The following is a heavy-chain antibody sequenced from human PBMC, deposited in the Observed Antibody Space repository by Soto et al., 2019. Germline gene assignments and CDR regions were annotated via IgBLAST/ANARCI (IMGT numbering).Heavy chain of an antibody. Sequence: ASVKVSCKASGDTFNFYSINWVRQAPGLGLEWMGRVNPIFGTANYAQKFQGRVTITADESTSTAYMELSSLRSEDTAVYYCARGAVVAAYYYGMDVWGQGTTVTVSS. CDR3: ARGAVVAAYYYGMDV. V-gene: IGHV1-69*13. CDR2: VNPIFGTA. CDR1: GDTFNFYS. J-gene: IGHJ6*02. D-gene: IGHD2-15*01.